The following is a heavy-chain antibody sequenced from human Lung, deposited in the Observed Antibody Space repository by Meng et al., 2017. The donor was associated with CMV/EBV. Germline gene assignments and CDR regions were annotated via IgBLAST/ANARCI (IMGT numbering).Heavy chain of an antibody. V-gene: IGHV1-2*06. CDR3: TREGFDY. CDR2: IKPSTGDT. CDR1: GYTFNDYW. J-gene: IGHJ4*02. Sequence: QAQLVQSGVEVKKRGTSVKLSCKTSGYTFNDYWIHWVRQAPGQGLEWMGRIKPSTGDTSYAQKFRGRLTVTRDTPISTVYMEVNSLTSDDTAVYYCTREGFDYWGQGALVTVSS.